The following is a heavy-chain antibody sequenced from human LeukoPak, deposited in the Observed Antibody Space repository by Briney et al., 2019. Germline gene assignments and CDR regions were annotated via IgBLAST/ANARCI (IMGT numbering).Heavy chain of an antibody. CDR3: ARGPYGSGSYRSGYHYYHGMDV. J-gene: IGHJ6*02. CDR2: INHSGST. CDR1: GGSFSGYY. V-gene: IGHV4-34*01. Sequence: PSETLSLTCAVYGGSFSGYYWSWIRQPPGKGLEWIGEINHSGSTNYNPSLKSRVTISVDTSKNQFSLKLSSVTAADTAVYYCARGPYGSGSYRSGYHYYHGMDVWGQGTTVTVSS. D-gene: IGHD3-10*01.